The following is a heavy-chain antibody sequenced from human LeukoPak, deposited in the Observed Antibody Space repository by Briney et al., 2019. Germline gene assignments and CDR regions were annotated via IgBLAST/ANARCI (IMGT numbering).Heavy chain of an antibody. Sequence: ASVTVSCKASEYTFTSYDINWVRQATGQGLEWMGWMNPNSGNTGYAQKFQGRVTITRNTSISTAYMELSSLRSEDTAVYYCARELIAAAQEGFDYWGQGTLVTVSS. D-gene: IGHD6-6*01. CDR2: MNPNSGNT. V-gene: IGHV1-8*03. CDR3: ARELIAAAQEGFDY. J-gene: IGHJ4*02. CDR1: EYTFTSYD.